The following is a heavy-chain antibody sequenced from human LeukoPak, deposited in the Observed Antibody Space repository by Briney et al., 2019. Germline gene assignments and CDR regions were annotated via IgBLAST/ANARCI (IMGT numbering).Heavy chain of an antibody. Sequence: GASVKVSCKASGYTFTSYGISWVRQAPGQGLEWMGWIDPNSGGTDYAQKFQGRVTMTRDTSISSAYMDLSRLRSDDTAVYYCARQKAAAGHFDYWGQGTLVTVSS. J-gene: IGHJ4*02. CDR3: ARQKAAAGHFDY. D-gene: IGHD6-13*01. V-gene: IGHV1-2*02. CDR2: IDPNSGGT. CDR1: GYTFTSYG.